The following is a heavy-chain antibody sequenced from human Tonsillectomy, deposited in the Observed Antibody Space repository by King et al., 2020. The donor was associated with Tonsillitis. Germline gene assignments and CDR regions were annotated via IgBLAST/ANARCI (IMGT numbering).Heavy chain of an antibody. CDR2: IIPIFGTA. J-gene: IGHJ4*02. Sequence: QLVQSGAEVKKPGSSVKVSCKASGGTFSSYAISWVRQAPGQGLEWMGGIIPIFGTANYAQKFQGRVTITADESTSTAYMELSSLRSEDTAVYYCARGGLEDGGNSPANLFFDYWGQGTLVTVSS. CDR3: ARGGLEDGGNSPANLFFDY. V-gene: IGHV1-69*01. CDR1: GGTFSSYA. D-gene: IGHD4-23*01.